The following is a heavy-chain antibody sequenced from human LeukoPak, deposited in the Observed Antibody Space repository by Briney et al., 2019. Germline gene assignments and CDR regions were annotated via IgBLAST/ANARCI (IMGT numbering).Heavy chain of an antibody. J-gene: IGHJ3*02. V-gene: IGHV4-39*07. Sequence: SETLSLTCTVSGGSISSSSYYWGWIRQPPGKGLEWIGGIYYSGSTYYNPSLKSRVTISVDTSKNQFSLKLSSVTAADTAVYYCADQLSYYYDSSGTPTEGAFDIWGQGTMVTVSS. D-gene: IGHD3-22*01. CDR2: IYYSGST. CDR3: ADQLSYYYDSSGTPTEGAFDI. CDR1: GGSISSSSYY.